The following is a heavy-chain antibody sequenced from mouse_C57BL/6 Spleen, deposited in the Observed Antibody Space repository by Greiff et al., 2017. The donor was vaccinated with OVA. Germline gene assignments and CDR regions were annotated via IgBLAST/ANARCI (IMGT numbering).Heavy chain of an antibody. V-gene: IGHV5-6*01. CDR1: GFTFSSYG. Sequence: VQLKESGGDLVKPGGSLKLSCAASGFTFSSYGMSWVRQTPDKRLEWVATISSGGSYTYYPDSVKGRFTISRDNAKNTLYLQMSSLKSEDTAMYYCARHDGVLRYYFDDWGQGTTLTVSS. CDR3: ARHDGVLRYYFDD. D-gene: IGHD1-1*01. CDR2: ISSGGSYT. J-gene: IGHJ2*01.